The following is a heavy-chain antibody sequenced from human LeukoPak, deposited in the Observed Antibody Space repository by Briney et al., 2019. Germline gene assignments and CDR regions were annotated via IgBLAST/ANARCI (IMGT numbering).Heavy chain of an antibody. CDR2: ISSSGSTI. CDR3: AIVQQLWTSSDY. Sequence: GGSLRLSCAASGFTFSSYEMRWVRQAPGKGLEWVSYISSSGSTIYYADSVKGRFTISRDNAENSLYLQMNSLRAEDTAVYYCAIVQQLWTSSDYWGQGTLVTVSS. CDR1: GFTFSSYE. V-gene: IGHV3-48*03. D-gene: IGHD5-18*01. J-gene: IGHJ4*02.